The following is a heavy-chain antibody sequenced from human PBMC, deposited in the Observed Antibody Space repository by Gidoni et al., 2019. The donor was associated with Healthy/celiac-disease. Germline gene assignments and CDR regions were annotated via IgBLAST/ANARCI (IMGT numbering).Heavy chain of an antibody. CDR3: AKDSGIVVVNNWYDY. CDR2: ISYDGSNK. CDR1: GFTFSSYG. D-gene: IGHD3-22*01. V-gene: IGHV3-30*18. Sequence: QVQLVESGGGVVQPGRSLRLSCSASGFTFSSYGMHWVRQAPGKGLEWVAVISYDGSNKYYADSVKGRFTISRDNSKNTLYLQMNSLRAEDTAVYYCAKDSGIVVVNNWYDYWGQGTLVTVSS. J-gene: IGHJ4*02.